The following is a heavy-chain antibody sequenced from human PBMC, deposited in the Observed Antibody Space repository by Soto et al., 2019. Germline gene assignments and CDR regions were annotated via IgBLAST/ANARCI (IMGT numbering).Heavy chain of an antibody. CDR1: GFTFGAYA. V-gene: IGHV3-23*01. CDR2: LTASGGNT. J-gene: IGHJ4*02. D-gene: IGHD5-12*01. Sequence: EVQLLQSGGGLVQPGGSLRLSCAASGFTFGAYARTWVRQVPGKGLEWISTLTASGGNTNHAESVKGRFTVSRDNAKDTVFLEMHSLRAEDTGIYYCAKGPGSRGLDYWGQGSLVTVSS. CDR3: AKGPGSRGLDY.